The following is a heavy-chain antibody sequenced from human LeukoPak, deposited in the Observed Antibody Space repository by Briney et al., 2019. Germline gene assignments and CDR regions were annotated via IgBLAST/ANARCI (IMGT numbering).Heavy chain of an antibody. Sequence: AGGSLRLSCAASGFTLDDYAMHWVRQAPGKGLEWLSGITWNSGSIGYAGSVKGRFTISRDNAKRSVYLQMNSLRPEDTALYYCAKETGRDDFWGYFDSWGQGTLVTVSS. CDR3: AKETGRDDFWGYFDS. J-gene: IGHJ4*02. D-gene: IGHD5-24*01. CDR1: GFTLDDYA. CDR2: ITWNSGSI. V-gene: IGHV3-9*01.